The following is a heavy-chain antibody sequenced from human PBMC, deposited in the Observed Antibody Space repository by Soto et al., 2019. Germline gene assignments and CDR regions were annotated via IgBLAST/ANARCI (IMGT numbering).Heavy chain of an antibody. J-gene: IGHJ4*02. CDR3: AKESWKYDFWSGYTHSDY. V-gene: IGHV3-30*18. CDR1: GFTFSSYG. D-gene: IGHD3-3*01. Sequence: QVQLVESGGGVVQPGRSLRLSCAASGFTFSSYGMHWVRQAPGKGLEWVAGISYDGSNKYYADSVKGRFTISRDNSKNTLYLQMNSLRAEVTAVYYCAKESWKYDFWSGYTHSDYWGQGTLVTVSS. CDR2: ISYDGSNK.